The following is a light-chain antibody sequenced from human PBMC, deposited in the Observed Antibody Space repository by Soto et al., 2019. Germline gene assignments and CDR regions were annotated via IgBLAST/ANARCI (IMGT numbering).Light chain of an antibody. J-gene: IGKJ5*01. CDR2: GAS. Sequence: EIVLTQSPGTLSLSPVEGANLSCRASQSVSSNLAWYQQKPGQAPRLLIYGASTRATGIPARFSGSGSGTEFTLTISSLQSEDFAVYYCQQYNNWPSITFGQGTRLEIK. CDR1: QSVSSN. V-gene: IGKV3-15*01. CDR3: QQYNNWPSIT.